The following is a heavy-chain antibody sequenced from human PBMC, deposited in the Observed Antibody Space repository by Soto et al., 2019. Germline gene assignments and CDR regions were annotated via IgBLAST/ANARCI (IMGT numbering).Heavy chain of an antibody. CDR2: VSYDGSFK. CDR3: AKDSDQLLFDYYYYGMDV. V-gene: IGHV3-30*18. Sequence: GGSLRLSCEASGFTFSKFGIHWVRQAPGKGLEWVAVVSYDGSFKYYADSVKGRFTISRDNSKNTLYLQMNSLRPEDTAFYYCAKDSDQLLFDYYYYGMDVWGQGTTVTVSS. D-gene: IGHD2-2*01. J-gene: IGHJ6*02. CDR1: GFTFSKFG.